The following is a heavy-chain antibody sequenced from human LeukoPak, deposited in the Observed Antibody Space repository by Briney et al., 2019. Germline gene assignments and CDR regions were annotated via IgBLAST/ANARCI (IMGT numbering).Heavy chain of an antibody. D-gene: IGHD6-13*01. CDR3: ARIYTSSWQAFDY. CDR2: IYPGDSDT. Sequence: GESLKISCQGSGNXFTSYWICWVRQMPGKGLEWMGIIYPGDSDTTYSPSFQGQVTISVDKSITTAYLQWSSLKASDTAMYFCARIYTSSWQAFDYWGQGTLVTVSS. J-gene: IGHJ4*02. V-gene: IGHV5-51*01. CDR1: GNXFTSYW.